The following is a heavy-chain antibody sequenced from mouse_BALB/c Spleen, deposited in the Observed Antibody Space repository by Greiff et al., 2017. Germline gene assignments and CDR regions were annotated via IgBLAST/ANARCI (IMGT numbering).Heavy chain of an antibody. Sequence: QVQLQQSGAELMKPGASVKISCKATGYTFSSYWIEWVKQRPGHGLEWIGEILPGSGSTNYNEKFKGKATFTADTSSNTAYMQLSSLTSEDSAVYYCASVGDPAYFDYWGQGTTLTVSA. CDR1: GYTFSSYW. CDR2: ILPGSGST. D-gene: IGHD3-3*01. J-gene: IGHJ2*01. V-gene: IGHV1-9*01. CDR3: ASVGDPAYFDY.